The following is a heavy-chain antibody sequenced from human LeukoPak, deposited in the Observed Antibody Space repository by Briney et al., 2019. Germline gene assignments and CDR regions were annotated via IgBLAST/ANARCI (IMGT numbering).Heavy chain of an antibody. V-gene: IGHV4-30-2*01. Sequence: PSQTLSLTCTVSGGSISSGGYYWSWIRQPPGKGLEWIGYIYHSGSTYYNPSLKSRVTISVGRSKNQFSLKLSSVTAADTAVYYCATGVGSIAAAGLDYWGQGTLVTVSS. D-gene: IGHD6-13*01. CDR3: ATGVGSIAAAGLDY. J-gene: IGHJ4*02. CDR2: IYHSGST. CDR1: GGSISSGGYY.